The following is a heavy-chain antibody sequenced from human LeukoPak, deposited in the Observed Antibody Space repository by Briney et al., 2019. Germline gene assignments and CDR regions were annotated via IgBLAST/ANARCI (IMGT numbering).Heavy chain of an antibody. CDR2: IKQDGSEK. CDR1: GFTFSSSW. Sequence: TGGSLRLSCAASGFTFSSSWMSWVRQAPGKGLEWVANIKQDGSEKYYVDSVRGRFTISRDNAKNSLYLQMSSLRAEDTAVYYCARDWSAFDYWGQGTLVTVSS. J-gene: IGHJ4*02. CDR3: ARDWSAFDY. V-gene: IGHV3-7*01.